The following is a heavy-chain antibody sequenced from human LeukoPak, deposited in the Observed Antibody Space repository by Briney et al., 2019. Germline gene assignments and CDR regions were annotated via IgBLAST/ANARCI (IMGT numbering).Heavy chain of an antibody. J-gene: IGHJ3*02. CDR1: GFTFSDYY. CDR3: ARDRGGHRWLQPYDAFDI. V-gene: IGHV3-11*01. D-gene: IGHD5-24*01. Sequence: GSLRLSCAAPGFTFSDYYMSWIRQAPGKGLEWVSYISSSGSTIYYADSVKGRFTISRDNAKNSLYLQMNSLRAEDTAVYYCARDRGGHRWLQPYDAFDIWGQGTMVTVSS. CDR2: ISSSGSTI.